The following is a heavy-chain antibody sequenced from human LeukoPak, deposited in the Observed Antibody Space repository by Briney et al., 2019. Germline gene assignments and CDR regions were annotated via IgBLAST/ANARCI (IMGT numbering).Heavy chain of an antibody. Sequence: ASVKVSCKASGYTFTSYAMNWVRQAPGQGLEWMGWINTNTGNPAYAQGFTGRFVFSLDTSVSTAYLQISSLKAEDTAVYYCARDFAGGSGSSPHGDVWGKGTTVTVSS. J-gene: IGHJ6*04. V-gene: IGHV7-4-1*02. CDR1: GYTFTSYA. D-gene: IGHD3-10*01. CDR3: ARDFAGGSGSSPHGDV. CDR2: INTNTGNP.